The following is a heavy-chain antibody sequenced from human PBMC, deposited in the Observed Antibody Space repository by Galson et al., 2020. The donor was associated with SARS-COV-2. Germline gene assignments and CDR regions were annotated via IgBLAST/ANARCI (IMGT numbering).Heavy chain of an antibody. Sequence: GESLKISCAASGFTFSSHAMHWVRQAPGKGLEWVAVTSYDGSNKYYADSVKGRFTISRDNSKNTLYLQMNSLRAEDTAVYYCARGDSSSWYYFDYWGQGTLVTVSS. V-gene: IGHV3-30-3*01. D-gene: IGHD6-13*01. J-gene: IGHJ4*02. CDR1: GFTFSSHA. CDR2: TSYDGSNK. CDR3: ARGDSSSWYYFDY.